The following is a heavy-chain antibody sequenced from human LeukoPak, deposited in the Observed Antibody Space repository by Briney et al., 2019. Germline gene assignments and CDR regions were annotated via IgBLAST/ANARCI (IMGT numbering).Heavy chain of an antibody. CDR2: TYSNGRT. V-gene: IGHV3-53*01. Sequence: GSLRLSCAASGFTVSSNYMSWVRQAPGKGLEWVSVTYSNGRTYYADSVKGRFTISRDISKNTLYLQMNSLRAEDTAVYYCARVLSGRGSLYDYYYYMDVWGKGTTVTVSS. J-gene: IGHJ6*03. CDR1: GFTVSSNY. CDR3: ARVLSGRGSLYDYYYYMDV. D-gene: IGHD3-10*01.